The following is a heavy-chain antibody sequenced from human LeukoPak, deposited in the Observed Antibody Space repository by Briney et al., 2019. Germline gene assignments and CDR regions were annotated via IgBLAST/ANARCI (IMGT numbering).Heavy chain of an antibody. D-gene: IGHD2-2*02. CDR2: INPNSGGT. J-gene: IGHJ6*03. CDR1: GYTFTSYD. V-gene: IGHV1-2*02. CDR3: ARGGYCSSTSCYTGRDYYYYYYMDV. Sequence: ASVKVSCKASGYTFTSYDINWVRQAPGQGLEWMGWINPNSGGTNYAQKFQGRVTMTRDTSISTAYMELSRLRSDDTAVYYCARGGYCSSTSCYTGRDYYYYYYMDVWGKGTTVTVSS.